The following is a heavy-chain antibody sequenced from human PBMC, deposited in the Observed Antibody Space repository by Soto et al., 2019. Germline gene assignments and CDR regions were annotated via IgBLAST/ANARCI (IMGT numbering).Heavy chain of an antibody. CDR1: GFTFSSYA. CDR2: ISGSGGST. V-gene: IGHV3-23*01. CDR3: AKRGSYIVATIDFYFDY. Sequence: GGSLRLSCAASGFTFSSYAMSWVRQAPGKGLEWVSAISGSGGSTYYADSVKGRFTISRDNSKNTLYLQMNSLRAEDTAVYYCAKRGSYIVATIDFYFDYWGQGTLVT. D-gene: IGHD5-12*01. J-gene: IGHJ4*02.